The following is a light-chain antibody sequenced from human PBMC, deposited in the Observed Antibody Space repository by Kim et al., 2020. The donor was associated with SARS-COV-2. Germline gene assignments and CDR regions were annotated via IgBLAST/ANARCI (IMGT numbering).Light chain of an antibody. Sequence: EIVLTQSPGTLSLSPGERATLSCRASQSVSSLAWYQQKPGQAPRLLIYGAFSRATGIPDRFSGSGSGTDFTLTISRLEPEDSAVYYCQQYGSSPSWTFGQGTKVDIK. V-gene: IGKV3-20*01. CDR3: QQYGSSPSWT. CDR2: GAF. J-gene: IGKJ1*01. CDR1: QSVSS.